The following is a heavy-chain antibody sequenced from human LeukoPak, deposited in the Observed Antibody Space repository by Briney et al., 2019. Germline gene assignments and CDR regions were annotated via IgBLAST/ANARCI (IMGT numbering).Heavy chain of an antibody. J-gene: IGHJ4*02. CDR2: ISSSGSTI. CDR3: AKEAGVGATTSRPVDY. Sequence: GGSLRLSCAASGFTFSDCYMSWICQAPGKGLEWVSYISSSGSTIYYADSVKGRFTISRDNAKNSLYLQMNSLRAEDTAVYYCAKEAGVGATTSRPVDYWGQGTLVTVSS. CDR1: GFTFSDCY. V-gene: IGHV3-11*04. D-gene: IGHD1-26*01.